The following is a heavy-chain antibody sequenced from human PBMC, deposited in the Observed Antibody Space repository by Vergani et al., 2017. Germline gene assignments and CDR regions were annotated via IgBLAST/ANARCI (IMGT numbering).Heavy chain of an antibody. CDR3: VKDAGSYKNFFES. CDR2: LTGGGGST. V-gene: IGHV3-23*01. J-gene: IGHJ4*02. Sequence: EVQLLESGGSLKQPGGSVRLSCAASGFTFSTYAMHWVRQAPGKGLEWVSALTGGGGSTYYADSFKGRFIISRDNSRDTLYLQMNSLRPEDTATYYCVKDAGSYKNFFESWGQGTLVTVSS. D-gene: IGHD1-26*01. CDR1: GFTFSTYA.